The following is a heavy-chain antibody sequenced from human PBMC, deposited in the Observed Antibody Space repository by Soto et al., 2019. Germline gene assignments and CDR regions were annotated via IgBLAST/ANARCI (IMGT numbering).Heavy chain of an antibody. CDR3: ARTRARASWYSSSWYYFVY. Sequence: QVQLQQWGAGLLKPSETLSLTCAVYGGSFSVYYWSWIRQPPGKGLEWIGEINHSGSTNYNPFLKSRVTISIDTSMYQFALQLSSVTAADTAVYSCARTRARASWYSSSWYYFVYLGKETQVIVSP. CDR2: INHSGST. V-gene: IGHV4-34*01. D-gene: IGHD6-13*01. J-gene: IGHJ4*02. CDR1: GGSFSVYY.